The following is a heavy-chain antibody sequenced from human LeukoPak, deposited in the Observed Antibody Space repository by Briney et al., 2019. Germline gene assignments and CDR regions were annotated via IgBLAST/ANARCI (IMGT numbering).Heavy chain of an antibody. CDR3: ARAFGVVIRTTNFDY. D-gene: IGHD3-3*01. CDR1: GYTFTNYD. J-gene: IGHJ4*02. Sequence: GASVKVSCKASGYTFTNYDINWVRQATGQGLEWVGWMNPNSGNTGSAQKFQGRVTMTRDTSISTAYMELSSLRSEDTAVYYCARAFGVVIRTTNFDYWGQGTLVTVSS. V-gene: IGHV1-8*01. CDR2: MNPNSGNT.